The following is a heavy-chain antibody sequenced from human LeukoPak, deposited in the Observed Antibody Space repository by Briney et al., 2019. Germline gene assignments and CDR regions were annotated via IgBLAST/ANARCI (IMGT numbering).Heavy chain of an antibody. CDR3: ARDRVSRANCGGDCYSAVFDY. Sequence: GRSLRLSCVASGFTFSSYAMYWVRQAPGKGLDWVAVISSHGTTKYYADSVKCRFTISRDNSKNTLYLQMDSLRAEDTAVYYCARDRVSRANCGGDCYSAVFDYWGQESLVTVSS. CDR1: GFTFSSYA. CDR2: ISSHGTTK. D-gene: IGHD2-21*02. V-gene: IGHV3-30-3*01. J-gene: IGHJ4*02.